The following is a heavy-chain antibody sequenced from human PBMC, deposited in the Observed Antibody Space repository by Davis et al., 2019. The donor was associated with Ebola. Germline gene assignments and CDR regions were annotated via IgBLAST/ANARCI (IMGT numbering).Heavy chain of an antibody. J-gene: IGHJ5*02. D-gene: IGHD3-3*01. CDR2: INAGNGNT. CDR3: ASYDFWSGYYRFDP. Sequence: ASVKVSCKASGYTFTSYAMHWVRQAPGQRLEWMGWINAGNGNTKYSQKFQGRVTITRDTSASTAYMELRSLRSDDTAVYYCASYDFWSGYYRFDPWGQGTLVTVSS. CDR1: GYTFTSYA. V-gene: IGHV1-3*01.